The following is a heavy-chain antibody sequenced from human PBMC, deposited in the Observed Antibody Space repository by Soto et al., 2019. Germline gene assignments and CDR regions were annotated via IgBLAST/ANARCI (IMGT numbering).Heavy chain of an antibody. J-gene: IGHJ6*02. CDR2: IWYDGSNK. D-gene: IGHD4-4*01. V-gene: IGHV3-33*01. Sequence: SGGSLRLSCAASGFTFSSYGMHWVRQAPGKGLEWVAVIWYDGSNKYYADSVKGRFTISRDNSKNTLYLQMNSLRAEDTAVYYCARVAPTTVTTPYYYYYYGMDVWGQGTTVTVSS. CDR1: GFTFSSYG. CDR3: ARVAPTTVTTPYYYYYYGMDV.